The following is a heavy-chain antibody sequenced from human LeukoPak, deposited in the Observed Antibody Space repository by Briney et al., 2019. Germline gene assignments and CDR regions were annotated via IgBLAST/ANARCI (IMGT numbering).Heavy chain of an antibody. CDR3: ARSTQYGSGSLNFDY. V-gene: IGHV3-21*01. J-gene: IGHJ4*02. CDR1: GFTFSSYS. CDR2: ISSSSSYI. D-gene: IGHD3-10*01. Sequence: GGSLRLSCAASGFTFSSYSMNWVRPAAGKGLDWVSSISSSSSYIYYADSVKGRFTISRDNAKNSLYLQMNSLRAEDTAVYYCARSTQYGSGSLNFDYWGQGTLVTVSS.